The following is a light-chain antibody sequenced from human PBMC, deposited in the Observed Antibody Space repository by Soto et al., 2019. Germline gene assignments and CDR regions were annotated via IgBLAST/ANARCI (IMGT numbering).Light chain of an antibody. CDR1: SSDVGAFNY. CDR2: EVS. V-gene: IGLV2-14*01. CDR3: SSYTSSTPRV. J-gene: IGLJ2*01. Sequence: QSVLTQPASVSGSPGQSITISCTGASSDVGAFNYVSWYQQHPGKAPKLLIYEVSNRPSGLSNRFSGSKSGNTASLTISGLQAEDEADYYCSSYTSSTPRVFGGGTKVTVL.